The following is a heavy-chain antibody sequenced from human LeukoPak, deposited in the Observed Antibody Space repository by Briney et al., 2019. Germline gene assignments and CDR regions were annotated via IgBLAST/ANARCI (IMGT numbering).Heavy chain of an antibody. Sequence: ASVKVSCKTSGYPFVAYYIHWVRQAPGQGLEWMARISPNGGVTKIAQKFQGRITVSRDTSITTAYMELSGLISDDTALYYCARDRYYDSSGTNPGERALEIWGQGTMITVSS. CDR3: ARDRYYDSSGTNPGERALEI. D-gene: IGHD3-22*01. J-gene: IGHJ3*02. V-gene: IGHV1-2*02. CDR1: GYPFVAYY. CDR2: ISPNGGVT.